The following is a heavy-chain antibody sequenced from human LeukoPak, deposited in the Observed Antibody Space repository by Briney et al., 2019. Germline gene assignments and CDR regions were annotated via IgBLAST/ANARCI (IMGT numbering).Heavy chain of an antibody. V-gene: IGHV4-39*01. J-gene: IGHJ2*01. D-gene: IGHD3-10*01. CDR3: ARQGVVPNKAGWYFDL. Sequence: SETLSLTCIVSGGSITSSNYFWGRLRQPPGKGLEWIGGFYHSGTIFYSPSLGSRVAISIYTSKNQFSLRLLSVTAADTAVYYCARQGVVPNKAGWYFDLWGRGTLVTVSS. CDR1: GGSITSSNYF. CDR2: FYHSGTI.